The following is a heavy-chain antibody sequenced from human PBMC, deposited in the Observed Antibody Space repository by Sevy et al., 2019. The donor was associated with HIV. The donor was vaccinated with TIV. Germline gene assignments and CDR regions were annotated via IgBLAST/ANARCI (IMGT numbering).Heavy chain of an antibody. J-gene: IGHJ5*02. Sequence: GGSLRLSCAASGFSFSNYNMNWVRQAPGKGLEWVASISHNSNNIRYADSVKGRFTISRDNAKNSLYLQMNSLRAEDTAVYYCARNYYDSVGYYSWGQGTLVTVSS. CDR2: ISHNSNNI. CDR1: GFSFSNYN. CDR3: ARNYYDSVGYYS. D-gene: IGHD3-22*01. V-gene: IGHV3-21*06.